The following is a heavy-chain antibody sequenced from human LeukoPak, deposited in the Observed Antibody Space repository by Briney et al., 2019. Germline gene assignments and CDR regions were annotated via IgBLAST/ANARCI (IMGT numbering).Heavy chain of an antibody. V-gene: IGHV3-48*01. D-gene: IGHD5-18*01. Sequence: GGSLRLSCAASGFTFSSYSMNWVRQAPGKGLEWVSYISSSSSTIYYADSVKGRFTISRDNAKDSLYLQMNSLRAEDTAVYYCARDQRGSVDTAMPDYWGQGTLVTVSS. CDR2: ISSSSSTI. CDR1: GFTFSSYS. J-gene: IGHJ4*02. CDR3: ARDQRGSVDTAMPDY.